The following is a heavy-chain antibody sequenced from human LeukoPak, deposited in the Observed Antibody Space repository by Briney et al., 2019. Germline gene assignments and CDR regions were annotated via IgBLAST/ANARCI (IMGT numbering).Heavy chain of an antibody. V-gene: IGHV3-30*18. CDR3: AKPHNQPKYCSGGSCYYYYYDMDV. J-gene: IGHJ6*02. D-gene: IGHD2-15*01. CDR2: ISYDGSNK. Sequence: GRSLRLSCAASGFTFSSYGMHWVRQAPGKGLEWVAVISYDGSNKYYADSVKGRFTISRDNSKNTLYLQMNSLRAEDTAVYYCAKPHNQPKYCSGGSCYYYYYDMDVWGQGTTVTVSS. CDR1: GFTFSSYG.